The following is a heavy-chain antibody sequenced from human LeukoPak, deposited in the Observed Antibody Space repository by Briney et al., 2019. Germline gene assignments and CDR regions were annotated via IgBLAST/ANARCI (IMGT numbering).Heavy chain of an antibody. CDR2: IGGSGDST. CDR1: GFTFSSYT. V-gene: IGHV3-23*01. J-gene: IGHJ4*02. CDR3: AKEGPGGGGYFDD. D-gene: IGHD3-16*01. Sequence: GGSLRLSCAASGFTFSSYTMSWVRQAPEKGLEWVSLIGGSGDSTYYADSVKGRFTISRDNSKNTLYLRMNSLRADDTAVYYCAKEGPGGGGYFDDWGQGTLVTVSS.